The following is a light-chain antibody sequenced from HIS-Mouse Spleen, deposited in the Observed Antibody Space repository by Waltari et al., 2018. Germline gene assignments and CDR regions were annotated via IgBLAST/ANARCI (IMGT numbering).Light chain of an antibody. Sequence: SYVLTQPPSVSVAPGQTARITCGGNNIGSKSVHWYQQKPGQAPVLVVYDDSDRPSGFPERFSGSNSGNTATLTISRVEAGDEADYYCQVWDSSSDPVVFGGGTKLTVL. J-gene: IGLJ2*01. CDR3: QVWDSSSDPVV. CDR2: DDS. CDR1: NIGSKS. V-gene: IGLV3-21*02.